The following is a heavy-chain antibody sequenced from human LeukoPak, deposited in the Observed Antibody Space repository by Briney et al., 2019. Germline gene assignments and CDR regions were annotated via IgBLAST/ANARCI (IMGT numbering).Heavy chain of an antibody. Sequence: SETLSLTCTVSGGSISSSNYYWGWIRQPPGKGLEWIGSMYYSGSTYYNPSLKNRVTISVDTSKNTSKNQFSLKLSSVTAADTAVYYCARHTTILGHFGYWGQGTLVTVSS. CDR1: GGSISSSNYY. CDR2: MYYSGST. CDR3: ARHTTILGHFGY. D-gene: IGHD5-24*01. J-gene: IGHJ4*02. V-gene: IGHV4-39*01.